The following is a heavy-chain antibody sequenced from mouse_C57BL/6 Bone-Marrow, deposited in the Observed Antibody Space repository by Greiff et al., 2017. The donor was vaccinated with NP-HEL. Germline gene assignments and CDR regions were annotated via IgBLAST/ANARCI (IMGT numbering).Heavy chain of an antibody. D-gene: IGHD2-4*01. CDR2: IRLKSDNYAP. Sequence: EVKLMESGGGLVQPGGSMKLSCVASGFTFSNYWMNWVRQSPEKGLEWVAQIRLKSDNYAPHYAESVKGRFTISRDDSKSSVYLQMNNLRAEDTGIYYCPHMITTRTGFAYWGQGTLVTVSA. CDR3: PHMITTRTGFAY. CDR1: GFTFSNYW. V-gene: IGHV6-3*01. J-gene: IGHJ3*01.